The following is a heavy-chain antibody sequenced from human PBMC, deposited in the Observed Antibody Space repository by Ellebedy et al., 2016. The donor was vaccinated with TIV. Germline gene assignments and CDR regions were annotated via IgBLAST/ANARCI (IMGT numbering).Heavy chain of an antibody. CDR2: IYHNGNT. CDR3: VRDRYSVLDP. Sequence: MPSETLSLTCTVSGDSISNYYWTWIRQPPGKGLEWIGYIYHNGNTKYNPSLKSRVTISVDTSKNQFSLNLTSVTVADTAVYYWVRDRYSVLDPWGQGTLVTVSS. D-gene: IGHD5/OR15-5a*01. J-gene: IGHJ5*02. V-gene: IGHV4-59*01. CDR1: GDSISNYY.